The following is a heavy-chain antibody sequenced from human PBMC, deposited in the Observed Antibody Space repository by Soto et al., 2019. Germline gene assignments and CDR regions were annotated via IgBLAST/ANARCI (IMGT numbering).Heavy chain of an antibody. J-gene: IGHJ5*02. D-gene: IGHD3-10*01. Sequence: CGSLILSFVGSGFTFSGYAVTLIRQAPGRGLEWVSPISGSGGGTFYAESVKGRFTISRDNSKNTLHLQMNSLRAEDAAIYYCAKASAYGSGSLDTWGQGALLTVPS. CDR2: ISGSGGGT. CDR1: GFTFSGYA. V-gene: IGHV3-23*01. CDR3: AKASAYGSGSLDT.